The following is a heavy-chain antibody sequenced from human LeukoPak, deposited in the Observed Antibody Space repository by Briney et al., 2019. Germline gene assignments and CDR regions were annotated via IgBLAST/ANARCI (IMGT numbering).Heavy chain of an antibody. CDR2: ISAYNGNT. CDR3: ARDCGNCGGAPDDTFDI. Sequence: EASVKVSCKASGYTFTSYGISWVRQAPGQGLEWMGWISAYNGNTNYAQKLQGRVTMTTDTSTSTAYMELRSLRSDDTAVYYCARDCGNCGGAPDDTFDIWGQGTMVTVSS. V-gene: IGHV1-18*01. D-gene: IGHD2-21*01. CDR1: GYTFTSYG. J-gene: IGHJ3*02.